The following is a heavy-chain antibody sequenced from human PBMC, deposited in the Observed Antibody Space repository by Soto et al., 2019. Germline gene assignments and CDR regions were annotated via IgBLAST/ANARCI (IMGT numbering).Heavy chain of an antibody. Sequence: GGSLRLSCAASGFTFSSYAMSWVRQAPGKGLGWVSAISGSGGSTYYADSVKGRFTISRDNSKNTLYLQMNSLRAEDTAVYYCAKWGYYYGSGSYLPSRGQGTLVTVSS. J-gene: IGHJ4*02. CDR1: GFTFSSYA. D-gene: IGHD3-10*01. CDR2: ISGSGGST. CDR3: AKWGYYYGSGSYLPS. V-gene: IGHV3-23*01.